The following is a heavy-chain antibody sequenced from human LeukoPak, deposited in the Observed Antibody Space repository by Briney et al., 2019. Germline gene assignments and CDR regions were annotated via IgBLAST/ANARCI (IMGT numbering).Heavy chain of an antibody. D-gene: IGHD3-22*01. CDR2: IYTSGST. CDR3: ARHANYYDSSGYYVLDGAFDI. V-gene: IGHV4-4*07. Sequence: TSETRSLTCTVSGGSISSYYWSWIRQPAGKGLEWIGRIYTSGSTNYNPSLKSRVTMSVDTSKNQFSLKLSSVTAADTAVYYCARHANYYDSSGYYVLDGAFDIWGQGTMVTVSS. J-gene: IGHJ3*02. CDR1: GGSISSYY.